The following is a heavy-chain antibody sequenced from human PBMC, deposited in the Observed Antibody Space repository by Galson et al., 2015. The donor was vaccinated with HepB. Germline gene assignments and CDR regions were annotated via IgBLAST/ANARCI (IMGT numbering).Heavy chain of an antibody. V-gene: IGHV3-7*01. CDR3: AREGITMVRGVIKYYFDY. J-gene: IGHJ4*02. Sequence: SLRLSCAASGFTFSSYSMNWVRQAPGKGLEWVANIKQDGSEKYYVDSVKGRFTISRDNAKDSLYLQMNSLRAEDTAVYYCAREGITMVRGVIKYYFDYWGQGTLVTVSS. D-gene: IGHD3-10*01. CDR1: GFTFSSYS. CDR2: IKQDGSEK.